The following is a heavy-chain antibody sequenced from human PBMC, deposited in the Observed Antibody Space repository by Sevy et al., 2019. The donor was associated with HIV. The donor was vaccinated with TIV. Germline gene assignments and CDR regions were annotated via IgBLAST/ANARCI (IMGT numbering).Heavy chain of an antibody. CDR3: ARDRESYDFWSGYSRYYYYYGMDV. V-gene: IGHV3-30-3*01. CDR2: ISYDGSNK. D-gene: IGHD3-3*01. J-gene: IGHJ6*02. CDR1: GFTFSSYA. Sequence: GGSLRLSCAASGFTFSSYAMHWVRQAPGKGLEWVAVISYDGSNKYYEDSVKGRFTISRDNSKNTLYLQMNGLRAEDTAVYYCARDRESYDFWSGYSRYYYYYGMDVWGQGTTVTVSS.